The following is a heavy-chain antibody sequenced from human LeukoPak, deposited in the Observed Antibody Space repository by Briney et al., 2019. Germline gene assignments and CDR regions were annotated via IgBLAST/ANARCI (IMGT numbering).Heavy chain of an antibody. D-gene: IGHD4-17*01. CDR1: GGSISSSSYY. Sequence: SETLSLTCTVSGGSISSSSYYWGWIRQPPGKGLEWIGSIYYSGSTYYNPSLKSRVTISVDTSKNQFSLKLSSVTAADTAVYYCARPPVGGYFDLWGRGTLVTVSS. V-gene: IGHV4-39*01. CDR3: ARPPVGGYFDL. CDR2: IYYSGST. J-gene: IGHJ2*01.